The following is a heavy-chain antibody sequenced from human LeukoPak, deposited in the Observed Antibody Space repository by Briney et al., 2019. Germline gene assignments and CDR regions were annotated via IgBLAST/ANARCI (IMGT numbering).Heavy chain of an antibody. D-gene: IGHD6-19*01. CDR2: IWYDGSNK. J-gene: IGHJ6*02. Sequence: PGGSLRLPCAASGFTFSSCGMHWVRQAPGKGLEWVAVIWYDGSNKYYADSVKGRFTISRDNSMNTLYLQMNSLRAEDTAVYYCARESGNGYSSGWYPYYYYGMDVWGQGTTVTVSS. CDR1: GFTFSSCG. V-gene: IGHV3-33*01. CDR3: ARESGNGYSSGWYPYYYYGMDV.